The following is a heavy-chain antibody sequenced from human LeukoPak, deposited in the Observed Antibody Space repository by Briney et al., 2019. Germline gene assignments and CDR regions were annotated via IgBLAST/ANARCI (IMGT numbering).Heavy chain of an antibody. CDR2: IYYSGST. CDR1: GGSISSYY. Sequence: SETLSLTCTVSGGSISSYYGSWIRQPPGKGLEWIGYIYYSGSTNYNPSLKSRVTISVDTSKNQFSLKLSSVAAADTAVYYCAKGGYCSSTSCPPYYYMDVWGKGTTVTVSS. V-gene: IGHV4-59*01. J-gene: IGHJ6*03. CDR3: AKGGYCSSTSCPPYYYMDV. D-gene: IGHD2-2*03.